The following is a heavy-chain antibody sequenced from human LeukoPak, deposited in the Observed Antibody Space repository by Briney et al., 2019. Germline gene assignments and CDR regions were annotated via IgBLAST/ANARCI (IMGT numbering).Heavy chain of an antibody. V-gene: IGHV4-39*01. Sequence: PSETLSLTCTVSGGSISSSSSYWGWIRQPPGKGLEWIGSIYYSGSTYYNPSLKSRVTISVHTSKNQFSLKLSSVTAADTAVYYCASRLGSGMDVWGQGTTVTVSS. CDR1: GGSISSSSSY. CDR2: IYYSGST. D-gene: IGHD3-3*01. CDR3: ASRLGSGMDV. J-gene: IGHJ6*02.